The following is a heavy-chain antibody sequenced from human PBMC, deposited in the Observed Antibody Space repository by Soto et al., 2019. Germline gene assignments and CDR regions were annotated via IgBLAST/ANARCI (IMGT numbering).Heavy chain of an antibody. Sequence: QVQLQESGPGLLKPSETLSLTCTVSGGSITSFDWSWIRHSPGTGLELMVNIYSSGTRNYYPSPMGRVTISSDASYEQFSLQLMSATAAATAVYFCARGTRTAGEDHWGRGTLVTVSS. D-gene: IGHD4-17*01. CDR1: GGSITSFD. J-gene: IGHJ4*02. V-gene: IGHV4-59*01. CDR3: ARGTRTAGEDH. CDR2: IYSSGTR.